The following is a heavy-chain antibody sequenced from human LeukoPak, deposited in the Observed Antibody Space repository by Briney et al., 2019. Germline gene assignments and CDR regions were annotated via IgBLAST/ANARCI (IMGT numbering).Heavy chain of an antibody. D-gene: IGHD3-9*01. J-gene: IGHJ6*03. CDR3: ARTVDYDILTGYYHYYYYMDV. CDR1: GYSISSGYY. Sequence: SETLSLTCTVSGYSISSGYYWGWIRQPPGKGLEWIGYIYYSGSTNYNPSLKSRVTISVDTSKNQFSLKLSSVTAADTAVYYCARTVDYDILTGYYHYYYYMDVWGKGTTVTISS. CDR2: IYYSGST. V-gene: IGHV4-61*01.